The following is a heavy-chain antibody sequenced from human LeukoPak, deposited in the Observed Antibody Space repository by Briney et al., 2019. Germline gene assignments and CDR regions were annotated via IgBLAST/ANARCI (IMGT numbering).Heavy chain of an antibody. CDR3: ARDQGSLTRSWYTGY. V-gene: IGHV1-2*06. D-gene: IGHD6-13*01. CDR1: GYTFTGYH. Sequence: ASVKVSCKASGYTFTGYHIHWVRQTPGQGLEWMGRINPYSGDTNFAQKFQGRVTMTRDTSITTAYMDLSSLTPDDTAVYFCARDQGSLTRSWYTGYWGQGTQVTVSS. J-gene: IGHJ4*02. CDR2: INPYSGDT.